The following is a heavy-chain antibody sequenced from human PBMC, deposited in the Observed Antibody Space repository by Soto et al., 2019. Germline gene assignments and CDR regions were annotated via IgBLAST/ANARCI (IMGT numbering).Heavy chain of an antibody. J-gene: IGHJ6*02. CDR3: ARDTAAAGSTGYGMDV. V-gene: IGHV3-33*01. Sequence: LRLSCAASGFTFSSYGMHWVRQAPGKGLEWVAVIWYDGSNKYYADSVKGRFTISRDNSKNTLYLQMNSLRAEDTAVYYCARDTAAAGSTGYGMDVWGQGTTVTVSS. CDR2: IWYDGSNK. D-gene: IGHD6-13*01. CDR1: GFTFSSYG.